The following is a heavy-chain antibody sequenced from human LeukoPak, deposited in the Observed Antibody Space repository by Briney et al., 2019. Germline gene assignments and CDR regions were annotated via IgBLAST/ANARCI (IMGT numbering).Heavy chain of an antibody. CDR3: ARSSGANYDVLTVAY. V-gene: IGHV4-39*07. CDR1: GGSISSSSYY. J-gene: IGHJ4*02. Sequence: SETLSLTCTVSGGSISSSSYYWGWIRQPPGKGLEWIGSIYYSGSTYYNPSLKSRVTISVDTSKNQFSLKVSSVTTADTAVYYCARSSGANYDVLTVAYWGQGTLVTVSS. CDR2: IYYSGST. D-gene: IGHD3-9*01.